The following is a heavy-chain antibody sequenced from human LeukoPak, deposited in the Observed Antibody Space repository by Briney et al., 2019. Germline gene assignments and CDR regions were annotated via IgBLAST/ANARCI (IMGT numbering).Heavy chain of an antibody. CDR1: GGSISSYY. D-gene: IGHD2-2*01. J-gene: IGHJ6*03. V-gene: IGHV4-59*01. CDR2: IYYSGST. Sequence: SETLSLTCTVSGGSISSYYWSWIRQPPGKGLEWIGYIYYSGSTNYNPSLKSRVTISVDTSKKQFSLKLTSVTVADTAVYYCARDHCSSTSCYQYYHYYMDVWGKGATVTVSS. CDR3: ARDHCSSTSCYQYYHYYMDV.